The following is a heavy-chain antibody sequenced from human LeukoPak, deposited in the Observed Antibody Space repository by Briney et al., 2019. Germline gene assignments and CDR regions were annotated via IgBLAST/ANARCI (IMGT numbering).Heavy chain of an antibody. CDR3: AKPLSRSPPRGFDS. D-gene: IGHD2-2*01. CDR2: IRYDGSNK. V-gene: IGHV3-30*02. Sequence: GGSLRLSCAASGFTFSIYGMHWVRQAPGKGLEWVAFIRYDGSNKYYADSVKGRFTISRDNSKNTLYLQMNSLRAEDTAVFYCAKPLSRSPPRGFDSWGQGTLVTVSS. J-gene: IGHJ4*02. CDR1: GFTFSIYG.